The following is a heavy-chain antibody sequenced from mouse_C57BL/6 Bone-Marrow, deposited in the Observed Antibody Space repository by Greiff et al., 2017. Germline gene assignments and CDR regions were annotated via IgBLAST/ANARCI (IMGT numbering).Heavy chain of an antibody. CDR1: GFSFSDAW. CDR2: IRNKANTHAT. Sequence: EVQGVESGGGLVQPGGSMYLSCAASGFSFSDAWMDWVRQSPEKGLEWVAEIRNKANTHATYSAESVLGRFTISCDDPKCSDYLQLNSVRTDDSGVYYYTGGFRYYDAMDYWGQGTLVTVSA. V-gene: IGHV6-6*01. CDR3: TGGFRYYDAMDY. J-gene: IGHJ4*01.